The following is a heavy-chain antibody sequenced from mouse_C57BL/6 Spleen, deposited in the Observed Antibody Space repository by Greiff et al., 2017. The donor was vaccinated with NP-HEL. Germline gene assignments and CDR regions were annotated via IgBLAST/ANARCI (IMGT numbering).Heavy chain of an antibody. J-gene: IGHJ4*01. Sequence: VKLLESGPELVKPGASVKISCKASGYSFTSYYIHWVQQRPGQGLEWIGWIYPGSGNTKYYEKFKGKATLTADTSSSTAYMQLSSLTSEDSAVYYCARGGYGYDEGAMDYWGQGTSVTVSS. CDR2: IYPGSGNT. CDR3: ARGGYGYDEGAMDY. V-gene: IGHV1-66*01. CDR1: GYSFTSYY. D-gene: IGHD2-2*01.